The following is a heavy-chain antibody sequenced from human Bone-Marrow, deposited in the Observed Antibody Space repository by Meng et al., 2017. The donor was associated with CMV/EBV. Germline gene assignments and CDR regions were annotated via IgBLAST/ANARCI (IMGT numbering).Heavy chain of an antibody. CDR1: GYTFTSYA. V-gene: IGHV1-3*02. Sequence: ASVKVSCKASGYTFTSYAMHWVRQAPGQRLEWMGWSNAGNGNTKYSQEFQGRVTITTDESTSTAYMELSSLRSEDTAVYYCAREGKFEYSYGYYYGMDVWGQGTTVTVSS. J-gene: IGHJ6*02. CDR2: SNAGNGNT. D-gene: IGHD5-18*01. CDR3: AREGKFEYSYGYYYGMDV.